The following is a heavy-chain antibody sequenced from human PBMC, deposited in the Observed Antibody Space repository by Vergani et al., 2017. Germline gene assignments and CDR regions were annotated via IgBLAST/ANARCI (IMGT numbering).Heavy chain of an antibody. V-gene: IGHV3-9*01. CDR2: ISWNSGSI. D-gene: IGHD6-19*01. CDR1: GFTFDDYA. CDR3: AKDRGVAGSHAFDI. J-gene: IGHJ3*02. Sequence: EVQLVESGGGLVQPGRSLRLSCAASGFTFDDYAMHWVRQAPGKGLEWVSGISWNSGSIGHADSVKGRFTISRDNAKNSLYLQMNSLRAEDTALYYCAKDRGVAGSHAFDIWGQGTMVTVSS.